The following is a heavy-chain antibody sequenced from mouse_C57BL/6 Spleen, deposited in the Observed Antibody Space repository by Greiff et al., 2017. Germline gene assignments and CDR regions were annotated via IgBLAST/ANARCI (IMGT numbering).Heavy chain of an antibody. J-gene: IGHJ1*03. D-gene: IGHD2-1*01. V-gene: IGHV3-6*01. CDR1: GYSITSGYY. Sequence: EVKLVESGPGLVKPSQSLSLTCSVTGYSITSGYYWTWIRQFPGNKLEWMGYISYDGSNNYNPSLKNRISITRDTSKNQFFLKLNSVTTEDTATYYCASLLRYFDVWGTGTTVTVSS. CDR3: ASLLRYFDV. CDR2: ISYDGSN.